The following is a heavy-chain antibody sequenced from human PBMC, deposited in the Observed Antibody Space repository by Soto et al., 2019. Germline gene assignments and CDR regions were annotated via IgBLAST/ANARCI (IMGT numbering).Heavy chain of an antibody. D-gene: IGHD3-22*01. CDR3: AKIESRFYYDSTGYYPFDY. J-gene: IGHJ4*02. V-gene: IGHV3-23*01. Sequence: EVQLLESGGGLVQPGGSLRLSCAASGFTFSNYAMTWVRQAPGKGLEWVSALSGSGVSTYYADSVMGRFTISRDNSKKTVYLQINSLRAEDTAVYYCAKIESRFYYDSTGYYPFDYWGQGTLVTVSS. CDR2: LSGSGVST. CDR1: GFTFSNYA.